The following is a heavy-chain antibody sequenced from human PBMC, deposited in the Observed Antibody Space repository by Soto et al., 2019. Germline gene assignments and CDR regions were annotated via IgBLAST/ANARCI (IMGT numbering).Heavy chain of an antibody. J-gene: IGHJ6*02. V-gene: IGHV3-30*09. CDR2: ISHDGNIK. D-gene: IGHD2-2*01. CDR3: ARDYETSSARYYYYGMDV. CDR1: GFTFRSYA. Sequence: QVQLVESGGGVVQPGRSLRLSCAASGFTFRSYAMHWVRQAPGKGLEWVATISHDGNIKYYADSVKGRFAISRDNSMNAVFLQRNSLRSEDTGRYYCARDYETSSARYYYYGMDVWGHGTTVTVSS.